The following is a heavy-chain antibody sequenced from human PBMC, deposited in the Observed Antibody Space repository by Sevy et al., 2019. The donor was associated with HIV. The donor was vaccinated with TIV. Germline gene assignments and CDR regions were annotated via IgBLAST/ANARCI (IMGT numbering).Heavy chain of an antibody. V-gene: IGHV3-7*03. CDR1: GFTFSSYW. D-gene: IGHD2-21*02. CDR3: ARAKGTALGNYMDV. Sequence: GGSLRLSCAASGFTFSSYWMSWVRQAPGKGLEWVANIKQDGSEKYYVDSVKGRFTISRDNAKNSLYLQMNSLRAEDTVVYYCARAKGTALGNYMDVWGKGTTVTVSS. J-gene: IGHJ6*03. CDR2: IKQDGSEK.